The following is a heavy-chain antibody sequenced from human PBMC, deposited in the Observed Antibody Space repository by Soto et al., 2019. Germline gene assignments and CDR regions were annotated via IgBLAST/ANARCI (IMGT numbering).Heavy chain of an antibody. J-gene: IGHJ6*02. D-gene: IGHD3-10*01. CDR3: AGIMVRGVIIHYYYGMDV. CDR1: GGSISGSSYY. CDR2: IYYSGST. Sequence: PSETLSLTYTVSGGSISGSSYYWGWIRQPPGKGLEWIGSIYYSGSTYYNPSLKSRVTISVDTSKNQFSLKLSSVTAADTAVYYCAGIMVRGVIIHYYYGMDVWGQGTTVTVSS. V-gene: IGHV4-39*01.